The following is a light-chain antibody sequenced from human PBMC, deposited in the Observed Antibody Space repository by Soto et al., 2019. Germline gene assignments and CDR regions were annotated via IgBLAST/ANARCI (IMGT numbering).Light chain of an antibody. CDR1: QSVSSSY. CDR3: QKYGSALFT. Sequence: EIVLTQSPGTLSLSPGERATLSCRASQSVSSSYLAWYQQKPGQAPRLLIYGASSRATGIPDRFSGSGSGTDFTLNISRMEPDDFDMYYCQKYGSALFTFGPGTKVDIK. V-gene: IGKV3-20*01. J-gene: IGKJ3*01. CDR2: GAS.